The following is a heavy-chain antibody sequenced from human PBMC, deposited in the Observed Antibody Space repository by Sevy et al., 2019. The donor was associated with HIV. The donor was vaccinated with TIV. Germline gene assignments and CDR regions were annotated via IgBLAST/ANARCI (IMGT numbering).Heavy chain of an antibody. CDR2: INPSGGST. J-gene: IGHJ6*02. CDR3: ARGLAAAGFYYYYGMDV. D-gene: IGHD6-13*01. Sequence: ASVKVSCKASGYTFTSYYMHWVRQAPGQGLEWMGIINPSGGSTSYAQKFQGRVTMTRDTSTSTVYMELSSLRSEDTAVYYCARGLAAAGFYYYYGMDVWGQGTTVTVSS. V-gene: IGHV1-46*01. CDR1: GYTFTSYY.